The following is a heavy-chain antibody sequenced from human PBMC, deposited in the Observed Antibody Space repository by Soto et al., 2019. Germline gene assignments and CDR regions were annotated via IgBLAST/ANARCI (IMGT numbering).Heavy chain of an antibody. Sequence: SETLSLTCTVSGASIRNYYWSWIRQPPGKGLEWIGFSYYSGSTNYNPPLNSRVTMSVDTSKNQFSLKLTSVTAADTAVYYCARDQNGSPHFDYWGQGILVTVSS. CDR2: SYYSGST. J-gene: IGHJ4*02. V-gene: IGHV4-59*01. D-gene: IGHD1-26*01. CDR3: ARDQNGSPHFDY. CDR1: GASIRNYY.